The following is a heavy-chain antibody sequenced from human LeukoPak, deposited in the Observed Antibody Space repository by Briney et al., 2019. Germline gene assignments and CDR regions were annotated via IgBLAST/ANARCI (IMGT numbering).Heavy chain of an antibody. V-gene: IGHV3-48*03. CDR1: GLTFSSYE. Sequence: HPGGSLRLSCAASGLTFSSYEMNWVRQAPGKGLEWVSYISSSGSTIYYADSVKGRFTISRDNAKNSLYLQMNSLRAEDTAVYYCARARSTPWKRNLDYWGQGTLVTVSS. D-gene: IGHD1-1*01. CDR2: ISSSGSTI. J-gene: IGHJ4*02. CDR3: ARARSTPWKRNLDY.